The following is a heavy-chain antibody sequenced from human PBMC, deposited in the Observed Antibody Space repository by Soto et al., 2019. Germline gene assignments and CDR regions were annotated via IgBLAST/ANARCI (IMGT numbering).Heavy chain of an antibody. Sequence: PSETLSLTCTVSGGSLSSSSDYWSWIRQHPGKGLEWIGYTYYSGSTYYNPSLKSRVTISVDTSKNQFSLKLSSVTAADTAVYYCARAGGWSYYFDYWRQGTLDPVSS. CDR2: TYYSGST. V-gene: IGHV4-31*03. CDR1: GGSLSSSSDY. D-gene: IGHD6-19*01. CDR3: ARAGGWSYYFDY. J-gene: IGHJ4*02.